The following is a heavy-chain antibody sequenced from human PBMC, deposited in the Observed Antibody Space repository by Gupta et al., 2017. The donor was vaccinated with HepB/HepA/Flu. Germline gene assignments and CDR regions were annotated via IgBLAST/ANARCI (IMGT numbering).Heavy chain of an antibody. CDR3: AKDGRDFGLFDY. D-gene: IGHD3-10*01. V-gene: IGHV3-23*01. CDR2: ISGGGTGT. Sequence: EVQVLESGGGLVQPGGSLRLSCEAAGVIFGSFAMTWVRQAPGKGLEWVSTISGGGTGTYYADSVKGRFTISRDNSKNTVSLQMSSLRADDTAVYYCAKDGRDFGLFDYWGQGTQVTVSS. CDR1: GVIFGSFA. J-gene: IGHJ4*02.